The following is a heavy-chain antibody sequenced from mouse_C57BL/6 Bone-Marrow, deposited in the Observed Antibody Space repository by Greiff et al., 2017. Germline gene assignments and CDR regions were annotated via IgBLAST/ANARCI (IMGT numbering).Heavy chain of an antibody. V-gene: IGHV5-9-1*02. J-gene: IGHJ4*01. CDR3: TKVYAMDY. Sequence: EVKLMESGEGLVKPGGSLKLSCAASGFTFSSYAMSWVRQTPEKRLEWVAYISSGGDYINYADTVKGRYTISRDNARNTLYLRMSSLKSEDTALCYCTKVYAMDYWGQGTSVTVSS. CDR2: ISSGGDYI. CDR1: GFTFSSYA.